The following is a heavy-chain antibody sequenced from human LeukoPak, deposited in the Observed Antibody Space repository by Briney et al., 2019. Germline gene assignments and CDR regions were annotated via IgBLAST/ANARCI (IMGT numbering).Heavy chain of an antibody. D-gene: IGHD2-21*02. V-gene: IGHV3-53*01. J-gene: IGHJ5*02. CDR1: GFTVSSNY. CDR2: IYSGGST. Sequence: GGSLRLSCAASGFTVSSNYMSWVRQAPGKGLEWVSVIYSGGSTYYADSVKGRFSISRDNAKNTLYLQMNSLRAEDTAVYYCARGNAYCGGDCYYKDWFDPWGQGTLVTVSS. CDR3: ARGNAYCGGDCYYKDWFDP.